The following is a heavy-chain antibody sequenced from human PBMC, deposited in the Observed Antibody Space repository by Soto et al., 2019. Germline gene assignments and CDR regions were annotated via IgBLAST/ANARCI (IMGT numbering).Heavy chain of an antibody. Sequence: ITLKESGPTLVKPTQSLTLTCTFSGFSLSADGVAVGWIRQPPGKALEWLALIYWDDDTRYRPSLKSRLTITKDTSKNLVVLTMINLDPVDTATYYCAHAYGGTSWPNDAFDVWGQGTVVTVSS. CDR1: GFSLSADGVA. V-gene: IGHV2-5*02. CDR3: AHAYGGTSWPNDAFDV. D-gene: IGHD2-2*01. CDR2: IYWDDDT. J-gene: IGHJ3*01.